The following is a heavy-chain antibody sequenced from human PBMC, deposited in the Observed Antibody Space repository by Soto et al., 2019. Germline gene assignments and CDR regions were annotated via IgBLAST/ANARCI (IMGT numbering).Heavy chain of an antibody. V-gene: IGHV3-33*01. Sequence: GGTLRLSCAASGFTFSSYGMHWVRQALGKGLEWVAVIWYEGSNKYYADSVKGRFTISRDNSKNTLYLQMNSMRAEDTVVYYCLIVLRQAFILWTTVTTPGSFDIWGQRTMVSV. D-gene: IGHD4-17*01. J-gene: IGHJ3*02. CDR1: GFTFSSYG. CDR2: IWYEGSNK. CDR3: LIVLRQAFILWTTVTTPGSFDI.